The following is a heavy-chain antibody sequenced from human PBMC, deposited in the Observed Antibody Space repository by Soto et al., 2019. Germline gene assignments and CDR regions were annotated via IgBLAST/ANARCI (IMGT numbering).Heavy chain of an antibody. D-gene: IGHD3-16*02. V-gene: IGHV3-23*01. Sequence: PGGSLRLSCVASGFSFGSYALTWVRQAPGKGLEWVSTISGSDGKTFYGDAVKGRFSMSRDISQSTLYLQMNSQRADDTAIYYCARWSYLYYWGQGTRVTVSS. CDR3: ARWSYLYY. J-gene: IGHJ4*02. CDR1: GFSFGSYA. CDR2: ISGSDGKT.